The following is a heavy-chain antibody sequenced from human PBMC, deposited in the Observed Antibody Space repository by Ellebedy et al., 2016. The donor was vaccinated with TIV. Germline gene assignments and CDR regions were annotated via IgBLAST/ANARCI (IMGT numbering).Heavy chain of an antibody. V-gene: IGHV5-51*01. CDR3: ARLPSYSSSRARIYWYFDL. CDR1: GYSFTSYW. J-gene: IGHJ2*01. CDR2: IYPGDSDI. Sequence: GGSLRLSCKGSGYSFTSYWIGWVRQMPGKGLEWMGIIYPGDSDIRYSPSFQGQDTISADKSISTAYLQWSSLKASDTAMYYCARLPSYSSSRARIYWYFDLWGRGTLVTVSS. D-gene: IGHD6-13*01.